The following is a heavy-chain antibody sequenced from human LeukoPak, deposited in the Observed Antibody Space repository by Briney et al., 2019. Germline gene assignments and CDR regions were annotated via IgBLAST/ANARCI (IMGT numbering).Heavy chain of an antibody. CDR3: ARLVVTATYDAFDI. D-gene: IGHD2-21*02. V-gene: IGHV4-59*01. CDR1: GGSISSYY. Sequence: SETLSLTCTVSGGSISSYYCSWIRQPPGKGLEWIGYIYYSGSTNYNPSLKSRVTISIDTPKKQFSLKLSSVTAADTAVYYRARLVVTATYDAFDIWGQGTMVTVFS. J-gene: IGHJ3*02. CDR2: IYYSGST.